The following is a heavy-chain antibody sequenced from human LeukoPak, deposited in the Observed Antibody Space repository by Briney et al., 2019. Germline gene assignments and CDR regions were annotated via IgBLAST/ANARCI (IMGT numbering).Heavy chain of an antibody. CDR2: IWYDGSNK. J-gene: IGHJ4*02. Sequence: GGSLRLSCAASGFTFDDYGMSWVRQAPGKGLESVAVIWYDGSNKYYADSVKGRFTISRDNSKNTLYLQMNSLRAEDTAVYYCAKGQYSSGWYSHFDYWGQGTLVTVSS. CDR1: GFTFDDYG. CDR3: AKGQYSSGWYSHFDY. V-gene: IGHV3-33*06. D-gene: IGHD6-19*01.